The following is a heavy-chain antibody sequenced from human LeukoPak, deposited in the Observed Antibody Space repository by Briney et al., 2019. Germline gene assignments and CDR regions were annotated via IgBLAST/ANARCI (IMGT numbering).Heavy chain of an antibody. V-gene: IGHV1-69*13. CDR3: ARGARSGSWYSPFDY. Sequence: SVKVSCKASGGTFSSYAISWVRQAPGQGLEWMGGIIPLFRRSNYAQDFQGRVAITADESTSTAYMELNRLSSEDTAVYYCARGARSGSWYSPFDYWGQGTLVTVSS. D-gene: IGHD6-13*01. CDR1: GGTFSSYA. CDR2: IIPLFRRS. J-gene: IGHJ4*02.